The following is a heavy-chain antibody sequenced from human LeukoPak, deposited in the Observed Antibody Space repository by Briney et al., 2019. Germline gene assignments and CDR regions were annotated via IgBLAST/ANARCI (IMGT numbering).Heavy chain of an antibody. CDR1: GYTFTGYY. J-gene: IGHJ4*02. Sequence: ASVKVSCKASGYTFTGYYMHWVRQAPGQGLEWMGWINPNSGGTNYAQKFQGRVTMTRDTSISTAYMELSRLRSDDTAVYYCARTDTAKGPLDYWGQGTLVTVSS. CDR2: INPNSGGT. CDR3: ARTDTAKGPLDY. V-gene: IGHV1-2*02. D-gene: IGHD5-18*01.